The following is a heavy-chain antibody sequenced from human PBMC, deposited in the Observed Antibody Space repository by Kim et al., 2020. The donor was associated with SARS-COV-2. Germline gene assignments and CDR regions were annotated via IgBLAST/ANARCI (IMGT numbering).Heavy chain of an antibody. CDR1: GFTFSSYG. Sequence: GGSLRLSCAASGFTFSSYGMHWVRQAPGKGLEWVAVIWYDGSNKYYADSVKGRFTISRDNSKNTLYLQMNSLRAEDTAVYYCARDPPPTQWLEHGGLDYWGQGTLVTVSS. J-gene: IGHJ4*02. V-gene: IGHV3-33*08. CDR2: IWYDGSNK. D-gene: IGHD6-19*01. CDR3: ARDPPPTQWLEHGGLDY.